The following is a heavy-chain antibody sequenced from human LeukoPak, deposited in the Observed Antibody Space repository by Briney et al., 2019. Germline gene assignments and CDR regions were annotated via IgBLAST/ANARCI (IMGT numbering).Heavy chain of an antibody. CDR3: ARVYGYNLYYFDY. CDR1: GGSISSYY. CDR2: LYYSGNT. D-gene: IGHD5-24*01. V-gene: IGHV4-59*01. J-gene: IGHJ4*02. Sequence: SETLSLTCTVSGGSISSYYWSWIRQPPGKGLEWIGYLYYSGNTNYNPSLKSRVTISVDTSKKQFSLKLSSVTAADTAVYYCARVYGYNLYYFDYWGQGTLVTVSS.